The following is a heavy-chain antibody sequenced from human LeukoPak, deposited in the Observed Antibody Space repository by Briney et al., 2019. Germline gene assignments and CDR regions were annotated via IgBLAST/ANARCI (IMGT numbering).Heavy chain of an antibody. Sequence: GGSLRLSCAGSGFTFDNYAMSWVRQAPGKGLECVSTISGNGGRTYYADSVKGRFTISRDNSRDTMYLQMNSLRAEDTAVYYCAKDLRGDYGAFDIWGQGTMVTVSS. D-gene: IGHD4-17*01. V-gene: IGHV3-23*01. CDR2: ISGNGGRT. J-gene: IGHJ3*02. CDR3: AKDLRGDYGAFDI. CDR1: GFTFDNYA.